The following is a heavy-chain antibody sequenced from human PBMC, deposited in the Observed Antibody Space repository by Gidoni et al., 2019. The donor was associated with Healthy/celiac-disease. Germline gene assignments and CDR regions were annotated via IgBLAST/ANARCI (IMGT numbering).Heavy chain of an antibody. D-gene: IGHD6-19*01. CDR1: GGSFSGYY. Sequence: QVQLQQWGAGLLKPSETLSLTCAVYGGSFSGYYWSWIRQPPGKGLAWIGEINHSGSTHYNPSLKSRVTISVDTSKNQFSLKLSSVTAADTAVYYCAGVNSGWYHTDYWGQGTLVTVSS. J-gene: IGHJ4*02. CDR2: INHSGST. V-gene: IGHV4-34*01. CDR3: AGVNSGWYHTDY.